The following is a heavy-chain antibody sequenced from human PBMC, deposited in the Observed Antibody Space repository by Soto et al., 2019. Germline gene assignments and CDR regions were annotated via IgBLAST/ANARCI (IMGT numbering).Heavy chain of an antibody. CDR1: GGSISSGGYY. CDR3: ARDLRQFLAWFDP. V-gene: IGHV4-31*03. J-gene: IGHJ5*02. Sequence: SETLSLTCTVSGGSISSGGYYWSWIRQHPGKGLEWIGYIYYSGSTYYNPSLKSRVTISVDTSKNQFSLKLSSVTAADTAVYYCARDLRQFLAWFDPWGQGTLVTVSS. CDR2: IYYSGST.